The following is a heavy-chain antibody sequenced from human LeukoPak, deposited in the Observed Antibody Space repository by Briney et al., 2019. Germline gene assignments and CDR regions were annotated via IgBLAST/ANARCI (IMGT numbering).Heavy chain of an antibody. D-gene: IGHD3-3*01. Sequence: AGGSLRLSCAASGFPFSSYWMHWVRHAPGKGLVWVSRINTDGSITTYADSVRGRFTISRDNAKNTLYLQMNSLRAEDTAMYYCARGEWVAGAPYSWFDPWGQGTLVTVSS. CDR2: INTDGSIT. CDR3: ARGEWVAGAPYSWFDP. J-gene: IGHJ5*02. CDR1: GFPFSSYW. V-gene: IGHV3-74*01.